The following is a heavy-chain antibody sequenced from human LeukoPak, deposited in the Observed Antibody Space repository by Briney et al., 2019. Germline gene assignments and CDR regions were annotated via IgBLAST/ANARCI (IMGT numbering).Heavy chain of an antibody. CDR2: MNPNSGNT. CDR3: ARDVMESSGYSPMGY. D-gene: IGHD3-22*01. CDR1: GYTFTSYD. V-gene: IGHV1-8*01. Sequence: ASVKVSCKASGYTFTSYDINWLRQATGQGLEWMGWMNPNSGNTGYAQKFQGRVTMTRNTSISTAYMELSSLRSEDTAVYYCARDVMESSGYSPMGYWGQGTLVTVSS. J-gene: IGHJ4*02.